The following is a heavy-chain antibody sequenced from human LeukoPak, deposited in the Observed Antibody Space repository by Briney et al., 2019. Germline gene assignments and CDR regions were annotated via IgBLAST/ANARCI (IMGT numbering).Heavy chain of an antibody. CDR3: ARGEMATIDDY. CDR2: INPSGGST. Sequence: VASVKVSCKASGYTFTSYYMHWVGQAPGQGLEWMGIINPSGGSTSYAQKFQGRVTMTRDTSISTAYMELSRLRSDDTAVYYCARGEMATIDDYWGQGTLVTVSS. CDR1: GYTFTSYY. V-gene: IGHV1-46*01. J-gene: IGHJ4*02. D-gene: IGHD5-24*01.